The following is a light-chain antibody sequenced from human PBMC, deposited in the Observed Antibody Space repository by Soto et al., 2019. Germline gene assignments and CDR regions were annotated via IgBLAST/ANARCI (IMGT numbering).Light chain of an antibody. Sequence: QSALTQPASVSGSPGQSITISCTGTSSDVGSYNLVSWYQQHPGKAPKLMIYQVSKRPSGVSNRFSGSNPSNTASLPISGLQSEDQAYYYCCSSAGSSTVVFIRGTKLTVL. J-gene: IGLJ2*01. V-gene: IGLV2-23*02. CDR3: CSSAGSSTVV. CDR2: QVS. CDR1: SSDVGSYNL.